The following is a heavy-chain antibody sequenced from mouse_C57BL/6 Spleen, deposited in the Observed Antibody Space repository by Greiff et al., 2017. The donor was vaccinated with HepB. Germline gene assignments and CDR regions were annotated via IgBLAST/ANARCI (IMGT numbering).Heavy chain of an antibody. CDR3: ASGYSNYERFAY. CDR2: IWGVGST. J-gene: IGHJ3*01. CDR1: GFSLTSYG. D-gene: IGHD2-5*01. Sequence: VQLQESGPGLVAPSQSLSITCTVSGFSLTSYGVDWVRQSPGKGLEWLGVIWGVGSTNYNSALKSRLSISKDNSMSQVFLKMNSLQTDDTAMYYCASGYSNYERFAYWGQGTLVTVSA. V-gene: IGHV2-6*01.